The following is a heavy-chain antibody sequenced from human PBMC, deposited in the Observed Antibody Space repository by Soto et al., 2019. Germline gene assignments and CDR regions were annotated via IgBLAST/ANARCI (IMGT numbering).Heavy chain of an antibody. CDR1: GYTFTGHY. V-gene: IGHV1-2*02. D-gene: IGHD1-26*01. CDR2: IGPESGAT. CDR3: GRGRSGQIVVFY. Sequence: ASVKVSCKASGYTFTGHYIHWVRQAPEQGPEWMGEIGPESGATRYAQRFQGRVTMTRDMSITTVYMELNNLSPDDTAVYYCGRGRSGQIVVFYWGQGTPVTVYS. J-gene: IGHJ4*02.